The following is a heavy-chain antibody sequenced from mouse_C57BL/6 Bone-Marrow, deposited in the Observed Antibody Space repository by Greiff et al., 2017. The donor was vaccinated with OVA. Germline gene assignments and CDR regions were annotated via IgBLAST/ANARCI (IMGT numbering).Heavy chain of an antibody. D-gene: IGHD4-1*01. J-gene: IGHJ4*01. Sequence: QVHVKQSGAELVRPGASVTLSCKASGYTFTDYEMHWVKQTPVHGLEWIGAIDPETGGTAYNQKFKGKAILTADKSSSTAYMELRSLTSEDSAVYYCTRHEDWARYAMDYWGQGTSVTVSS. V-gene: IGHV1-15*01. CDR2: IDPETGGT. CDR1: GYTFTDYE. CDR3: TRHEDWARYAMDY.